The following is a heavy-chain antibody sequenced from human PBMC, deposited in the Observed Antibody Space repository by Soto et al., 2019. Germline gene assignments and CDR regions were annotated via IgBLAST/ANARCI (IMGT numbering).Heavy chain of an antibody. CDR1: GFTFSSYS. CDR3: ARGNWNGFGYFDY. Sequence: PGGSLRLSCAASGFTFSSYSMNWVRQAPGKGLEWVSYISSSSSTIYCADSVKGRFTISRDNAKNSLYLQMNSLRDEDTAVYYCARGNWNGFGYFDYWGQGTLVTVSS. J-gene: IGHJ4*02. CDR2: ISSSSSTI. D-gene: IGHD1-20*01. V-gene: IGHV3-48*02.